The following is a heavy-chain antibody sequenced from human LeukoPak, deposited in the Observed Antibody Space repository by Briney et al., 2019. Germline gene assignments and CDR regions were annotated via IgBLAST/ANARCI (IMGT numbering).Heavy chain of an antibody. CDR2: INSGGSST. J-gene: IGHJ3*02. CDR1: GFTFSTYW. CDR3: ARDKYGGNSNAFDI. Sequence: GGSLRLSCAASGFTFSTYWMHWVRHAPGKGLVWVSRINSGGSSTEYADAVKGRFTISRDNAKNTLYLQMNSLRAGDTAMYYCARDKYGGNSNAFDIWGQGTMVTVSS. D-gene: IGHD4-23*01. V-gene: IGHV3-74*03.